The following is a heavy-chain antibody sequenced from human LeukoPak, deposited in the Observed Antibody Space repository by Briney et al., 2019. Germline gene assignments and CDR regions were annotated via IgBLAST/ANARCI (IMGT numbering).Heavy chain of an antibody. CDR2: ISSSTSTI. V-gene: IGHV3-48*02. CDR1: GFTFSSYS. Sequence: GGSLRLSCAASGFTFSSYSMNWVRQAPGKGLEWVSYISSSTSTIYYADSVKGQFTISRDNAKNSLYLQMNSLRDEDTAVYYCARDVRDYYDNSGYYYWGQGTLVTVSS. D-gene: IGHD3-22*01. CDR3: ARDVRDYYDNSGYYY. J-gene: IGHJ4*02.